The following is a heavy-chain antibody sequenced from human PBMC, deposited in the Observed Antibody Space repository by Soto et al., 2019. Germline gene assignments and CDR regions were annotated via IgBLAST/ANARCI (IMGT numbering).Heavy chain of an antibody. Sequence: SGESLKISCKDSGYSFTTYWITWVRQMPGKGLEWMGKIGPSDSYTNYSPSFQGHVTISADKSISTAYLQWSSLKASDTAMYYCARPTLPLGGAHDGHDAFDIWGQGTMVTVSS. J-gene: IGHJ3*02. CDR1: GYSFTTYW. CDR3: ARPTLPLGGAHDGHDAFDI. V-gene: IGHV5-10-1*01. D-gene: IGHD3-16*01. CDR2: IGPSDSYT.